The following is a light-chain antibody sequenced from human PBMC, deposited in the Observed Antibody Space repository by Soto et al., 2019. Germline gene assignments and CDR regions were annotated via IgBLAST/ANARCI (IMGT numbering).Light chain of an antibody. Sequence: EIVMTQSPATLSVSPGERVTLSGRASQSVRTNLAWYQQKPGQAPRPLIYGASTRATGVPARFSGSGSGTEFTLTISSLQSEDFAVYYCQHYNNLWGFGGGTKVEI. CDR1: QSVRTN. V-gene: IGKV3-15*01. CDR2: GAS. CDR3: QHYNNLWG. J-gene: IGKJ4*01.